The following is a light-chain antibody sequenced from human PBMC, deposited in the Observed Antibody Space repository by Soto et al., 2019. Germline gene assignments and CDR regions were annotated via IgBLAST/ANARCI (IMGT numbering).Light chain of an antibody. J-gene: IGKJ1*01. CDR2: DAS. CDR1: QSVSSN. CDR3: QQYDDWRT. V-gene: IGKV3-15*01. Sequence: EIVMTHSPATLSVSPGERATLSCRASQSVSSNLAWYQQKPGQAPRLLIYDASNRATGIPARFSGSGSGTEFTLTISSLQSEDVAVYWCQQYDDWRTFGQGTKVDIK.